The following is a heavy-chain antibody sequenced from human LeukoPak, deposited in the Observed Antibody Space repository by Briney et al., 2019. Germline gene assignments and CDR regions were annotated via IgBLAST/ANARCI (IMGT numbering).Heavy chain of an antibody. Sequence: ASVKVSCKASGYTFTSYGISWVRQAPGQGLEWMGWISVYNGNTNYAQKLQGRVTMTTDTSTSTAYMELRSLRSDDTAVYYCARDLSGYYYYGMDVWGQGTMVTVSS. J-gene: IGHJ6*02. D-gene: IGHD3-16*02. V-gene: IGHV1-18*01. CDR2: ISVYNGNT. CDR3: ARDLSGYYYYGMDV. CDR1: GYTFTSYG.